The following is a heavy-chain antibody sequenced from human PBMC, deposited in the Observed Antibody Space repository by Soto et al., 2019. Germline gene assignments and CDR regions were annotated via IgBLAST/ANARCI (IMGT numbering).Heavy chain of an antibody. CDR3: AKDLKGAVADYFDY. CDR2: ISGSGGIT. D-gene: IGHD6-19*01. CDR1: GFSFGSYA. V-gene: IGHV3-23*01. J-gene: IGHJ4*02. Sequence: EVQLLESGGGLVQPGGSLRLSCAASGFSFGSYAMAWVRRAPGKGLEWVSAISGSGGITYYADSVKGRFTISRDNSKNTLYLQMNSLRADDTALYYCAKDLKGAVADYFDYWGQGTLVTVSS.